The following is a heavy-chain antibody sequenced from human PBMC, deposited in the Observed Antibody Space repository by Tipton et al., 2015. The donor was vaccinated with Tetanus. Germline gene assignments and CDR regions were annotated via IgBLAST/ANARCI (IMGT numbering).Heavy chain of an antibody. CDR2: FFYNGNT. J-gene: IGHJ2*01. CDR3: ARGGWFPTYFDL. D-gene: IGHD6-19*01. V-gene: IGHV4-61*01. CDR1: GGSVSSGSYY. Sequence: LRLSCTVSGGSVSSGSYYWNWIRQPPGKGLEWIGYFFYNGNTSYIPSLKSRVTISADTSKNQVSLRLNSVTAADTAVYFCARGGWFPTYFDLWGRGTLVTVSS.